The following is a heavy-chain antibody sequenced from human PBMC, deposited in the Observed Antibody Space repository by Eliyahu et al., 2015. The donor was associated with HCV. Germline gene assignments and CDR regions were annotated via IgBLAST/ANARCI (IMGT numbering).Heavy chain of an antibody. J-gene: IGHJ4*02. Sequence: QVQLQESGPGLVKPSETLSLTCTVXGGSISSYYWSWIRQPPGKGLEWIGYIYYSGSTNYNPPLKSRVTISVDTSKNQFSLKVSSVTAADTAVYYCARYDFWSGYYYFDYWGQGTLVTVSS. CDR3: ARYDFWSGYYYFDY. D-gene: IGHD3-3*01. CDR2: IYYSGST. CDR1: GGSISSYY. V-gene: IGHV4-59*01.